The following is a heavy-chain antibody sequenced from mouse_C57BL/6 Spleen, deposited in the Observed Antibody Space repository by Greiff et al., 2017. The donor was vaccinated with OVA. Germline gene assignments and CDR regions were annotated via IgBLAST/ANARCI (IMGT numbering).Heavy chain of an antibody. CDR2: IYPGSGST. CDR3: ARLFPQYYGYGEDYAMDY. V-gene: IGHV1-55*01. CDR1: GYTFTSYW. J-gene: IGHJ4*01. D-gene: IGHD2-2*01. Sequence: QVQLQQPGAELVKPGASVKMSCKASGYTFTSYWITWVKQRPGQGLEWIGDIYPGSGSTNYNEKFKSKATLTVDTSSSTAYMQLSSLTSEDSAVYYCARLFPQYYGYGEDYAMDYWGQGTSVTVSS.